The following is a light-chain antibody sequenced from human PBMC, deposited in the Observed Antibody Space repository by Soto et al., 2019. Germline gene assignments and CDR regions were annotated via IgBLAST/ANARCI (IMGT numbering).Light chain of an antibody. Sequence: DIHMTQSPSALSASAGARVVITCRSSQSIDRWLARYEHKPGKAPKILXYHASSLETGVPSRFSGSGSGKEFTLTITSVKPDDFATYYCQHYNSYGTFGQGTKVDIK. CDR2: HAS. CDR1: QSIDRW. CDR3: QHYNSYGT. J-gene: IGKJ1*01. V-gene: IGKV1-5*01.